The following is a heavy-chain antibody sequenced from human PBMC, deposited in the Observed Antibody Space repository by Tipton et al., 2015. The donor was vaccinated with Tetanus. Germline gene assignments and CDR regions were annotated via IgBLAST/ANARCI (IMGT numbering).Heavy chain of an antibody. Sequence: TLSLTCTVSGGSISSYYWSWIRQPPGKGLEWIGYIYYSGSTNYNPSLKSRVTISVDTSKNQFSLKLSSVTAAGTAVYYCARGGIAAVGGGLDYWGQGTLVTVSS. J-gene: IGHJ4*02. CDR1: GGSISSYY. CDR3: ARGGIAAVGGGLDY. D-gene: IGHD6-13*01. V-gene: IGHV4-59*01. CDR2: IYYSGST.